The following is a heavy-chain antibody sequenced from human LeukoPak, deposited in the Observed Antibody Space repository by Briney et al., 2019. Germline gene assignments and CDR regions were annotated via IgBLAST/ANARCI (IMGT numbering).Heavy chain of an antibody. V-gene: IGHV3-21*01. CDR3: ACGYSGNVFYYFHH. CDR2: ISSTSSHL. Sequence: PGGSLRLSCAASGFNFNGYSMYWVRQAPGKGLEWVSYISSTSSHLYYADSVKGRFTISRDKAKKSVYLQMNSLRAEDTAIYYCACGYSGNVFYYFHHWGQGTLVTVSS. J-gene: IGHJ4*02. CDR1: GFNFNGYS. D-gene: IGHD5-12*01.